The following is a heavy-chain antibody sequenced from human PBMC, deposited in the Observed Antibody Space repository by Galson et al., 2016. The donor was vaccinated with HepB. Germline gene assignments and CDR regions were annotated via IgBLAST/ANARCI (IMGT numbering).Heavy chain of an antibody. Sequence: SLRLSCAASGFSFTNAWMNWVRQAPGKGLEWVGRIKNKIDGGTTDYAAPVKGRFTISRDDSKNTLYLQMNNLKTEDTGVYFCTTVGHIVVVTEILPVDYGGQGTLVTVS. J-gene: IGHJ4*02. CDR1: GFSFTNAW. V-gene: IGHV3-15*07. CDR3: TTVGHIVVVTEILPVDY. D-gene: IGHD2-21*02. CDR2: IKNKIDGGTT.